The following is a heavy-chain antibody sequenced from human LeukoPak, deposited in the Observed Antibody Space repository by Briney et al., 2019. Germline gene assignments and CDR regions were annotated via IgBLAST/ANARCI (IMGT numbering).Heavy chain of an antibody. CDR1: GRPFNSSI. CDR3: AREGHTSGFCGSFDI. Sequence: TGGSLRLSCALSGRPFNSSIMHWVRRAPGKGLGWVAGMSFDGSQYYVESVKGRFTISRDNSGNTVYLHMTSLRPEDTAVYFCAREGHTSGFCGSFDIWGQGTTVTISS. D-gene: IGHD5-12*01. CDR2: MSFDGSQ. J-gene: IGHJ3*02. V-gene: IGHV3-30*03.